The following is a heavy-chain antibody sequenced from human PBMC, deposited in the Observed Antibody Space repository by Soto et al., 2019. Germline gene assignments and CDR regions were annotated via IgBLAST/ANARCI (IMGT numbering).Heavy chain of an antibody. Sequence: EVQLVESGGGLVKPGGSLRLSCAASGFTFSSYSMNWVRQAPGKGLEWVSSISSSSSYIYYADSVKGRFTISRDNAKNSLYLQMNSLRAEDTAVYYCAIYCSSTSCYTPRYGMDVWGQGTTVTVSS. J-gene: IGHJ6*02. V-gene: IGHV3-21*01. CDR3: AIYCSSTSCYTPRYGMDV. CDR2: ISSSSSYI. D-gene: IGHD2-2*02. CDR1: GFTFSSYS.